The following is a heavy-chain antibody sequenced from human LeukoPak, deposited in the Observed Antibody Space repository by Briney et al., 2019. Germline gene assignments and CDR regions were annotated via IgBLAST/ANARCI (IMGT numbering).Heavy chain of an antibody. D-gene: IGHD3-22*01. CDR2: IWYDGSNK. CDR1: GFTFSSYG. J-gene: IGHJ4*02. V-gene: IGHV3-33*01. CDR3: ARDPGSGYYYFDY. Sequence: GRSLRLSCAASGFTFSSYGMHWVRQAPGKGLEWVAVIWYDGSNKYYADSVKGRFTISRDNSKNTLYLQMNSLRAEDTAVYYCARDPGSGYYYFDYWGQGTLVTVSS.